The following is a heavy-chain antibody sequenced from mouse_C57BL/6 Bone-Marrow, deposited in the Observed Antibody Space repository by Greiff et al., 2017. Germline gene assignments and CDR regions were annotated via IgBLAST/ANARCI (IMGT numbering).Heavy chain of an antibody. J-gene: IGHJ3*01. V-gene: IGHV1-62-3*01. CDR3: ARGRSQGY. CDR2: IDTNSGGH. Sequence: QVQLKQPGAELVKPGASVKLSCKASGYTFTRYWMHWVKQRPGRGLEWIGRIDTNSGGHKYNEKFKSKATLTVDKPSSTAYMQRSSLTSEDSAVYYCARGRSQGYWGQGTLVTVSS. CDR1: GYTFTRYW.